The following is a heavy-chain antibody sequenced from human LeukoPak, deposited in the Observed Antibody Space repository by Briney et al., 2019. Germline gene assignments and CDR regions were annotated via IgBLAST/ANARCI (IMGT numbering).Heavy chain of an antibody. J-gene: IGHJ5*02. CDR1: GFSFSNFA. CDR3: ARETAWQQLENWFDP. Sequence: GGSLRLSCAASGFSFSNFAMHWVRQTPGKGLEWVAFIRYDGSNKYYADSVKGRFTISRDNSKNTLYLQMNSLRAEDTAVYYCARETAWQQLENWFDPWGQGTLVTVSS. V-gene: IGHV3-30*04. D-gene: IGHD6-13*01. CDR2: IRYDGSNK.